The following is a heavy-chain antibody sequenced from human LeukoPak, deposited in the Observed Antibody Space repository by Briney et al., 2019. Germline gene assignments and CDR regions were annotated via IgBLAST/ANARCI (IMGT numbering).Heavy chain of an antibody. V-gene: IGHV3-21*01. CDR2: ISSSSTYI. CDR1: GFTFSSYS. D-gene: IGHD2-15*01. J-gene: IGHJ4*02. Sequence: PGGSLRLSCAASGFTFSSYSMNWVRQAPGKGLEWVSSISSSSTYIYYADSVKGRFTISRDNAKNSLYLQMNSLRAEDTAVYYCARPYCSAGNCYSNFDSWGQGTLVTVSS. CDR3: ARPYCSAGNCYSNFDS.